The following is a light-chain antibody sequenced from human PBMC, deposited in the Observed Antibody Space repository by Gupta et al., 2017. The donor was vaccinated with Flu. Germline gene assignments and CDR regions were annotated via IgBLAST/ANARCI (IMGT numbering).Light chain of an antibody. CDR1: QSVNSNF. V-gene: IGKV3-20*01. J-gene: IGKJ2*03. Sequence: EIVLTQPPGTLSLSPGETVTLSCRASQSVNSNFLAWYQQKPGQAPRLLIYGASSRATGIPDRFSGSGSGTDFTLTISSLEPEDFAVYYCQQYESSPYSFGQGTRLDI. CDR3: QQYESSPYS. CDR2: GAS.